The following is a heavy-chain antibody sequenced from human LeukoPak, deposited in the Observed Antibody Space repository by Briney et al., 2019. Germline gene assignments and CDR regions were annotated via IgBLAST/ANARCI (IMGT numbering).Heavy chain of an antibody. J-gene: IGHJ4*02. V-gene: IGHV4-34*01. D-gene: IGHD3-10*01. CDR1: GESFSGYY. Sequence: SETLSLTCAVYGESFSGYYWSWIRQPPGKGLEWIGEINHSGSTNYNPSLKSRVTTSVDTSKNQFSLKLGSVTAADTAVYYCARDSWFGELLFDYWGQGTLVTVSS. CDR2: INHSGST. CDR3: ARDSWFGELLFDY.